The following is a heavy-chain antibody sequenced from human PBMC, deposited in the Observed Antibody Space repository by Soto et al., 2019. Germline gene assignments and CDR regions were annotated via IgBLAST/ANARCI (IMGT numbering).Heavy chain of an antibody. CDR3: ASTLYGSGSYYNSYPPLY. J-gene: IGHJ4*02. V-gene: IGHV3-74*01. CDR2: INDQGGSP. D-gene: IGHD3-10*01. Sequence: PGGSLRLSCAASGFTFSNYLMHWVRQAPGKGLVWISRINDQGGSPTYADSVKGRFTISRDNVKNTLYLQMSSLRAEDTAVYYCASTLYGSGSYYNSYPPLYWGQGTLVTV. CDR1: GFTFSNYL.